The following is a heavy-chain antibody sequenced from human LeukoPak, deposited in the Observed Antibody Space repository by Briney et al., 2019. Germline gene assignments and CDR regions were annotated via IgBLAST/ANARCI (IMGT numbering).Heavy chain of an antibody. CDR1: RGSFSGYY. V-gene: IGHV4-34*01. CDR2: INHSGST. Sequence: SETLSLTCAVYRGSFSGYYWSWIRQPPGKGLEWIGEINHSGSTNYNPSLKSRVTISVDTSKNQFSLKLSSVTAADTAVYYCARGKENCGGDCYYYFDYWGQGTLVTVSS. J-gene: IGHJ4*02. D-gene: IGHD2-21*02. CDR3: ARGKENCGGDCYYYFDY.